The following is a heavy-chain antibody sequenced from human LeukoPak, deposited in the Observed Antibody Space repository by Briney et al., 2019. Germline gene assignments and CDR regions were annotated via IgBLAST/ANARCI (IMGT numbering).Heavy chain of an antibody. J-gene: IGHJ6*03. CDR1: GYTFTSYG. D-gene: IGHD6-19*01. CDR3: ARMGSGWLNYYYYYMDV. CDR2: ISAYNGNT. V-gene: IGHV1-18*01. Sequence: ASVKVSCKASGYTFTSYGISWVRQAPGQGLEWMGWISAYNGNTNCAQKLQGRVTMTTDTSTSTAYMELRSLRSDDTAVYYCARMGSGWLNYYYYYMDVWGKGTTVTTSS.